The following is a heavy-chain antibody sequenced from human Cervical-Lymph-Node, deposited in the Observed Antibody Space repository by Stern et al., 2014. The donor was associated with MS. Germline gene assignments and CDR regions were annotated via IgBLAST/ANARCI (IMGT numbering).Heavy chain of an antibody. CDR2: ITNVGST. J-gene: IGHJ4*02. D-gene: IGHD1-1*01. V-gene: IGHV3-53*01. CDR3: ARDTSSPERSDW. CDR1: GFTVSRDY. Sequence: EVQLVESGGGVIQPGGSLRLSCTASGFTVSRDYMTWVRQAPGKGLEWVSLITNVGSTFYTDSVKGRFTISRDDSKNTVYLHMTSLRAEDTAMYYCARDTSSPERSDWWGQGTLVPVSS.